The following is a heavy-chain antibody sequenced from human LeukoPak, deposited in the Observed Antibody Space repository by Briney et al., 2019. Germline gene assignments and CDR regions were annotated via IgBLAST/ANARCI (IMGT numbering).Heavy chain of an antibody. D-gene: IGHD1-1*01. V-gene: IGHV3-30*04. CDR2: ISYDGSNK. CDR1: EFTFSSYA. CDR3: AKDQSLRPTTGTGVSGWFDP. J-gene: IGHJ5*02. Sequence: PGRSLRLSCAASEFTFSSYAMHWVRQAPGKGLEWEAVISYDGSNKYYADSVKGRFTISRDNSKNTLYLQMNSLRAEDTAVYYCAKDQSLRPTTGTGVSGWFDPWGQGALVTVSS.